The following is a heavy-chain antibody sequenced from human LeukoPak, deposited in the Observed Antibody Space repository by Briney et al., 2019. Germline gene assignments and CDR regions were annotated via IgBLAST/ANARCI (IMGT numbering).Heavy chain of an antibody. D-gene: IGHD2-15*01. Sequence: SETLSLTCTVSSGSINSRSYYWGWIRQPPRKGLQWIGSIYYTGSAYQNPSLKGRVTISVDTSKNQFSLKLTSVTAADTAVYYCARGGAVVVVATNQGPFDYWGQGTLVTVSS. V-gene: IGHV4-39*01. J-gene: IGHJ4*02. CDR1: SGSINSRSYY. CDR3: ARGGAVVVVATNQGPFDY. CDR2: IYYTGSA.